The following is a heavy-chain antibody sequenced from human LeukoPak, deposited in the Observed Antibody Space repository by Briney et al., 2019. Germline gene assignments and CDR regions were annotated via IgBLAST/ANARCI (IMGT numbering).Heavy chain of an antibody. V-gene: IGHV3-23*01. CDR3: AKDGYSYGYAYFDY. CDR1: GFTFSNYG. Sequence: SGRSLRLSCAASGFTFSNYGMHWVRQAPGKGLVWVSGINGDGTTTYYADSVKGRFTISRDNSKNTLYLQMNSLRAEDTAVYYCAKDGYSYGYAYFDYWGQGTLVTVSS. CDR2: INGDGTTT. D-gene: IGHD5-18*01. J-gene: IGHJ4*02.